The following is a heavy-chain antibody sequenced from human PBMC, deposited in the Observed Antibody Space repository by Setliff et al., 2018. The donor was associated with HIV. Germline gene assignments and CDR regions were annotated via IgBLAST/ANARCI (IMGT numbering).Heavy chain of an antibody. V-gene: IGHV4-38-2*02. CDR2: INHSGST. CDR1: GYSISSGYY. D-gene: IGHD3-16*02. CDR3: ARESLNLGGLSSNPDASDI. J-gene: IGHJ3*02. Sequence: SETLSLTCTVSGYSISSGYYWSWIRQPPGKGLEWIGEINHSGSTYYNPSLKSRFIISLDTSKNHLSLKLMSVTAADTAVYYCARESLNLGGLSSNPDASDIWGQGTMVTVSS.